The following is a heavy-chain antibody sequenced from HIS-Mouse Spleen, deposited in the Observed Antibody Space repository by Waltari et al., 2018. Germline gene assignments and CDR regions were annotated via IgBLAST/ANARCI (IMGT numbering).Heavy chain of an antibody. CDR1: GFTFRSYD. CDR2: IGTAGDT. Sequence: EVQLVESGGGLVQPGGSLRLSCASSGFTFRSYDMHWVRQVTGEGLEWVSAIGTAGDTYYPGSVKGRFTISRENAKNSLYLQMNSLRAGDTAVYYCARGYSNYVPYFDYWGQGTLVTVSS. J-gene: IGHJ4*02. D-gene: IGHD4-4*01. V-gene: IGHV3-13*01. CDR3: ARGYSNYVPYFDY.